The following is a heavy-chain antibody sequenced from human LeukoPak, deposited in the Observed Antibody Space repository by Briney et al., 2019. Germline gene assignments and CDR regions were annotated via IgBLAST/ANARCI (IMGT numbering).Heavy chain of an antibody. CDR2: IYPGDSDT. V-gene: IGHV5-51*01. CDR1: GYSFTSYW. CDR3: ARRTALDSSSWFFDY. D-gene: IGHD6-13*01. J-gene: IGHJ4*02. Sequence: GESLKISCKGSGYSFTSYWIGWVRQMPGKGLEWMGIIYPGDSDTRYSPSFQGQVTISADKSISTAYLQWSSLKASDTATYYCARRTALDSSSWFFDYWGQGTLVTVSS.